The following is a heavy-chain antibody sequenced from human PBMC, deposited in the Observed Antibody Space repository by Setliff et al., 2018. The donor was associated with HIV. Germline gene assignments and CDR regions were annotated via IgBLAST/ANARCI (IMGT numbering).Heavy chain of an antibody. CDR2: TNHSGST. D-gene: IGHD2-15*01. J-gene: IGHJ1*01. CDR1: GGSFNGYY. CDR3: ARARRAGSGPKYFQH. V-gene: IGHV4-34*01. Sequence: SETLSLTCAVYGGSFNGYYWSWIRQPPGKGLEWIGETNHSGSTNYNPSLKSRVTMSVDKSKNQFSLRLSSVTAADTAVYYCARARRAGSGPKYFQHWGQGTLVTVSS.